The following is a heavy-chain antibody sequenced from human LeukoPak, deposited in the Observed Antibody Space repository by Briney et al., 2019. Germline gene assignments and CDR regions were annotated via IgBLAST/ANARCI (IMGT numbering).Heavy chain of an antibody. V-gene: IGHV4-38-2*01. D-gene: IGHD3-22*01. CDR3: ARIANYYDSSGYLDY. CDR2: IYHSGST. J-gene: IGHJ4*02. CDR1: GYSISSGYY. Sequence: PSETLSLTCAVSGYSISSGYYWGRIRQPPGKGLEWIGSIYHSGSTYYNPSLKNRVTISVDTSKNQFSLKLSSVTAAATAVYYCARIANYYDSSGYLDYWGQGTLVTVSS.